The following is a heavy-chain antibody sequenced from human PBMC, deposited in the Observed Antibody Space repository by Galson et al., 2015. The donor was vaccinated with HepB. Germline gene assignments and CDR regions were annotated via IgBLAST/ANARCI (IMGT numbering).Heavy chain of an antibody. V-gene: IGHV4-38-2*02. CDR1: GYSISSGYY. J-gene: IGHJ4*02. D-gene: IGHD3-22*01. CDR2: IYHSGST. CDR3: ASYIYDSRHHIDY. Sequence: ETLSLTCTVSGYSISSGYYWGWIRQPPGKGLEWIGSIYHSGSTYYNPSLKSRVTISVDTSKNQFSLKLSSVTAADTAVYYCASYIYDSRHHIDYWGQGTLVTVPS.